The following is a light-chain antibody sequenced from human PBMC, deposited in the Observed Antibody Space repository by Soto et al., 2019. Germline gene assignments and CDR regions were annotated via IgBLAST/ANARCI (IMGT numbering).Light chain of an antibody. CDR1: SYNIGSNT. CDR2: STN. CDR3: AAWDGSLNVVL. Sequence: QSALTQPPSASGTPGQRVTISCSGSSYNIGSNTVNWYQQLPGSAPKLLMYSTNQRPSGVPDRFSGSKSGTSASLAISGLQSEDEADYYCAAWDGSLNVVLFGGGTKVTVL. J-gene: IGLJ2*01. V-gene: IGLV1-44*01.